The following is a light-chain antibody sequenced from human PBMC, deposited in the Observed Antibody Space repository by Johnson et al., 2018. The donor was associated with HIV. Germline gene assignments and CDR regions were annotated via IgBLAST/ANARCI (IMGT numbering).Light chain of an antibody. CDR3: GTWDSSLSAPLYV. V-gene: IGLV1-51*02. J-gene: IGLJ1*01. CDR2: ENN. Sequence: QAVLTQPPSVSAAPGQKVTISCSGSSSNIGRNYVSWYQQLPGTAPKLLIYENNKRPSGIPDRFSGSKSGTSATLGITGLQTGDEADYYCGTWDSSLSAPLYVFGTGTKVTVL. CDR1: SSNIGRNY.